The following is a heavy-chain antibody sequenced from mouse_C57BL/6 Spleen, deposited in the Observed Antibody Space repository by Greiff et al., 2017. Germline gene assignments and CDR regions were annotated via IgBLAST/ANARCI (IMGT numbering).Heavy chain of an antibody. V-gene: IGHV1-69*01. CDR3: ARWDGYPFAY. Sequence: QVQLKQPGAELVMPGASVKLSCKASGYTFTSYWMHWVKQRPGQGLEWIGEIDPSDSYTNYNQKFKGKSTLTVDKSSSTAYMQLSSLTSEDSAVYYCARWDGYPFAYWGQGTLVTVSA. J-gene: IGHJ3*01. D-gene: IGHD2-3*01. CDR2: IDPSDSYT. CDR1: GYTFTSYW.